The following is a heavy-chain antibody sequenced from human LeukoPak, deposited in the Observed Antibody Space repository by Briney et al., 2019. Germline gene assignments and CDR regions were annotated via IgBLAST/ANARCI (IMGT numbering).Heavy chain of an antibody. CDR2: ISSSGSTT. CDR1: GLTFSSYT. V-gene: IGHV3-48*01. J-gene: IGHJ4*02. Sequence: GGSLRLSCAASGLTFSSYTMNWVRQAPGKGLEWVSYISSSGSTTYYADSVKGRFTISRDNAKNSLYLQMKSLRAEDTAVYYCARFLSFDYWGQGTLVTVSS. D-gene: IGHD2/OR15-2a*01. CDR3: ARFLSFDY.